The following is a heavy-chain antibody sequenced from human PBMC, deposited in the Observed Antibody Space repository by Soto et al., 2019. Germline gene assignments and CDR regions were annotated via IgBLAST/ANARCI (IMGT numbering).Heavy chain of an antibody. J-gene: IGHJ4*02. V-gene: IGHV1-69*06. CDR2: IIPIFGTA. Sequence: SVKVSCKASGGAFSSYAISWVRQAPGQGLEWMGGIIPIFGTANYAQKFQGRVTITADKSTSTAYMELSSLRSEDTAVYYCARDRVDYGDYVSLDYWGQGTLVTVSS. D-gene: IGHD4-17*01. CDR1: GGAFSSYA. CDR3: ARDRVDYGDYVSLDY.